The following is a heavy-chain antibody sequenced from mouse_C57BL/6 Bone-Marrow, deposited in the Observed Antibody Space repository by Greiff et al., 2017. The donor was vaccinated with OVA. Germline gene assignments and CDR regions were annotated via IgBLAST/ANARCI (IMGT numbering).Heavy chain of an antibody. Sequence: VQLQQSGAELVRPGASVKLSCKASGYTFTDYYINWVKQRPGQGLEWIARIYPGSGNTYYNEKFKGKATLTAEKSSSTAYMQLSSLTSEDSAVYFCARGGYYFFYAMDYWGQGTSVTVSS. CDR2: IYPGSGNT. CDR1: GYTFTDYY. V-gene: IGHV1-76*01. CDR3: ARGGYYFFYAMDY. J-gene: IGHJ4*01. D-gene: IGHD2-3*01.